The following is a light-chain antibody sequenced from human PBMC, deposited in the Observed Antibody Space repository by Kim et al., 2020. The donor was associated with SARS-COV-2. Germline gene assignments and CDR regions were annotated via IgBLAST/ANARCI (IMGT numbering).Light chain of an antibody. CDR2: GAS. CDR1: QSVSTN. CDR3: QEYNNWPPLT. Sequence: VSPGERATLSCRASQSVSTNLAWYQQKPGQAPRLLIYGASTRATGIPARFSGSGSGTEFTLTISSLQSEDFAVYYCQEYNNWPPLTFGGGTKVEI. V-gene: IGKV3-15*01. J-gene: IGKJ4*01.